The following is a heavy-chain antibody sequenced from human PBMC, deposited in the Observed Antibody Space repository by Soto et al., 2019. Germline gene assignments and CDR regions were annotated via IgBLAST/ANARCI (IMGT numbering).Heavy chain of an antibody. V-gene: IGHV4-39*01. Sequence: QLQLQESGPGLVKPSETLSLTCTVSGGSISRSNSYWGWIRQPPGKGLELIGIIHYTGNTYYSPSLKSRVTISVDTSKNQLSLMLSAVTAADTAVYYCARHPSVMARESYFDYWGQGTLLTVSS. CDR2: IHYTGNT. D-gene: IGHD3-16*01. J-gene: IGHJ4*02. CDR1: GGSISRSNSY. CDR3: ARHPSVMARESYFDY.